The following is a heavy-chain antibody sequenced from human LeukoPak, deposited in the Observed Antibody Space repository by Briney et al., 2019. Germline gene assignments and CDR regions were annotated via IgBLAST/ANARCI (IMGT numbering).Heavy chain of an antibody. CDR3: AKDMFASGVVIFTVDY. D-gene: IGHD3-22*01. CDR2: ISGSGGST. Sequence: HPGGSLRLSCAASGFTFSSYAMSWVRQAPGKGLGWVSAISGSGGSTYYADSVKGRFTISRDNSKNTLYLQMNSLRAEDTGVYYCAKDMFASGVVIFTVDYWGQGTLVTVSS. V-gene: IGHV3-23*01. CDR1: GFTFSSYA. J-gene: IGHJ4*02.